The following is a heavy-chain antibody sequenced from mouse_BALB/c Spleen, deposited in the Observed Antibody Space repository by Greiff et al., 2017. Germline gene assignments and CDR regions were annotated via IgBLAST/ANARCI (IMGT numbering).Heavy chain of an antibody. D-gene: IGHD1-1*01. Sequence: VQLHQSGAELVRPGVSVKISCKGSGYTFTDYAMHWVKQSHAKSLEWIGVISTYYGDASYNQKFKGKATMTVDKSSSTAYMELARLTSEDSAIYYCARGGYGSRFDYWGQGTTLTVSS. CDR2: ISTYYGDA. V-gene: IGHV1S137*01. CDR1: GYTFTDYA. CDR3: ARGGYGSRFDY. J-gene: IGHJ2*01.